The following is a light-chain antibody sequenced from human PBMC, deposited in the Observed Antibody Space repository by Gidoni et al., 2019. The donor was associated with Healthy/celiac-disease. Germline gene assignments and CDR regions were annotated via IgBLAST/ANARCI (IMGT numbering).Light chain of an antibody. V-gene: IGKV3-11*01. Sequence: NVLTKSPATLSLSPGERATLSCRASQSVSSYLAWYQQKPGQAPRLLIYDASNRAPGIPARFSGSGSGTDFTLTISSLEPEDFAVYYCQQRSNWPWTFGQXTRLEIK. CDR1: QSVSSY. CDR3: QQRSNWPWT. J-gene: IGKJ5*01. CDR2: DAS.